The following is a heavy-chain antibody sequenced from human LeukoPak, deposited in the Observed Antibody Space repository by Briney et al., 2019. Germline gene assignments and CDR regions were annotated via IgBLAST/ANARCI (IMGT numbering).Heavy chain of an antibody. CDR1: GFTFTSSP. D-gene: IGHD2-15*01. J-gene: IGHJ3*02. CDR2: IVVGSGNT. V-gene: IGHV1-58*01. Sequence: GASVKVSCKASGFTFTSSPVQWVRQARGQRLEWIGWIVVGSGNTNYAQKFQERVTITRDMSTSTAYMELSSLRSEDTAAYYCAAEVVVVAATSDAFDIWGQGTMVTVSS. CDR3: AAEVVVVAATSDAFDI.